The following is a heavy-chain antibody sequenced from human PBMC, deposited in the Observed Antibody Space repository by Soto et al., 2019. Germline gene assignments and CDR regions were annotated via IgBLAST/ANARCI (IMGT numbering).Heavy chain of an antibody. J-gene: IGHJ4*02. D-gene: IGHD1-20*01. CDR3: ARRYNWNYDY. CDR1: GGSTSSGGYS. V-gene: IGHV4-30-2*01. CDR2: IYHSGST. Sequence: PSETLSLTCAVSGGSTSSGGYSWSWIRQPPGKGLEWIGYIYHSGSTYYNPSLKSRVTISVDRSKNQFSLKLSSVTAADTAVYYCARRYNWNYDYWGQGTLVTVSS.